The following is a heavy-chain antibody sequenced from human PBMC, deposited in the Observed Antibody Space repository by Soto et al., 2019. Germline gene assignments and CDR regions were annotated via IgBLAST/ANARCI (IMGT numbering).Heavy chain of an antibody. CDR1: GGTFSSYA. D-gene: IGHD3-3*01. Sequence: EASVKVSCKASGGTFSSYAISWVRQAPGQGLEWMGGIIPIFGTANYAQKFQGRVTITADESTSTAYMELSSLRSEDTAVYYCARDFVYDFWSGYYNYYYYGMDVWGQGTTVTVSS. V-gene: IGHV1-69*13. CDR2: IIPIFGTA. CDR3: ARDFVYDFWSGYYNYYYYGMDV. J-gene: IGHJ6*02.